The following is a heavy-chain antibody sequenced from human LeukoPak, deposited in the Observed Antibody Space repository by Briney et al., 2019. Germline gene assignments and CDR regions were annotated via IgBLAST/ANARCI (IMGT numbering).Heavy chain of an antibody. Sequence: SETLSLTCAVYGGSFSGYYWSWIRQPPGKGLEWIGEINHSGSTNYNPSLKSRVTISVGTSKNQFSLKLSSVTAADTAVYYCATSSSWYGRYFDYWGQGTLVTVSS. CDR1: GGSFSGYY. CDR3: ATSSSWYGRYFDY. D-gene: IGHD6-13*01. CDR2: INHSGST. J-gene: IGHJ4*02. V-gene: IGHV4-34*01.